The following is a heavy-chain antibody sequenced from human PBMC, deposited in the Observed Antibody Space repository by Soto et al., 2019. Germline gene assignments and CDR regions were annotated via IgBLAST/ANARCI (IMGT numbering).Heavy chain of an antibody. V-gene: IGHV1-18*01. Sequence: GASVKVSCKASGYTFSTYGISWVRQAPGQGLEWMGWISPYNGNTNYAQKIQGRVSMTADTSTGTAYMELRSLRSDDTTVYYCAGGNYYYDSSGYYTLGYWGQGTQVTVS. CDR1: GYTFSTYG. D-gene: IGHD3-22*01. CDR3: AGGNYYYDSSGYYTLGY. CDR2: ISPYNGNT. J-gene: IGHJ4*02.